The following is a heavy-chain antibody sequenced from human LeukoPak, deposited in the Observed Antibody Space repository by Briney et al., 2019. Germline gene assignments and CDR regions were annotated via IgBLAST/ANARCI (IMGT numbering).Heavy chain of an antibody. J-gene: IGHJ1*01. V-gene: IGHV1-24*01. Sequence: GASVKVSCKVSGYTLTELSMHWVRQAPGKGLEWVGGVDPEDGEIIYAQKFQGRVTMPEDTPTDTPYMELRSLRSEDTPVYYCAIDVGELLTYWGQGTLVTVSS. CDR2: VDPEDGEI. CDR3: AIDVGELLTY. D-gene: IGHD1-26*01. CDR1: GYTLTELS.